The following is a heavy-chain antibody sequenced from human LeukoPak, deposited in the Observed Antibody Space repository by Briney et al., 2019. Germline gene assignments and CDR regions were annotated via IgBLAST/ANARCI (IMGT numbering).Heavy chain of an antibody. CDR2: MYYSGSN. CDR3: MKVRMDTAMGNDAFDI. D-gene: IGHD5-18*01. Sequence: PAETLSLTCTVSGVSISSYYWSWLRQPPGKGLEWVGYMYYSGSNNYNPSLKSRLTISADTSKNHFSLPLNSLPTPDQAVDYFMKVRMDTAMGNDAFDIWGEGTMVTVSS. V-gene: IGHV4-59*01. J-gene: IGHJ3*02. CDR1: GVSISSYY.